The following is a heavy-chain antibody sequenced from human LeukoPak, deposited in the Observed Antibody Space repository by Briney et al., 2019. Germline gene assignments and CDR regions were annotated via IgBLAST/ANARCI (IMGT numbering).Heavy chain of an antibody. V-gene: IGHV3-21*01. CDR2: ISSSSTYI. CDR1: GFTFSSYT. J-gene: IGHJ4*02. Sequence: GGSLRLSCAASGFTFSSYTMTWVRQAPGKGLEWVSSISSSSTYINYADSVKGRFTISRDNAKNSLYLQMNSLRAEDTAVYYCARDRSPGNFDYWGQGTLVTVSS. D-gene: IGHD3-10*01. CDR3: ARDRSPGNFDY.